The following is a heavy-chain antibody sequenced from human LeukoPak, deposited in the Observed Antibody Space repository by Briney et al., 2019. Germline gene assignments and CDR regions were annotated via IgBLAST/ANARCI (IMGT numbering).Heavy chain of an antibody. J-gene: IGHJ5*02. CDR3: AREPYHYDGSGYYDH. CDR2: IYTGGAT. D-gene: IGHD3-22*01. CDR1: GFTIGSSY. V-gene: IGHV3-66*01. Sequence: PGGSLRLSCAASGFTIGSSYMNWVRQAPGKGLEWVSVIYTGGATYYADSVNGRFTISRDNSKNTLYLQMSSLRVEDTAVYFCAREPYHYDGSGYYDHWGQGTLVTVSS.